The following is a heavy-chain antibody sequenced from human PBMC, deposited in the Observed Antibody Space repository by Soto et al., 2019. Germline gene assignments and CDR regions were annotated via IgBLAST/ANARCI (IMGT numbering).Heavy chain of an antibody. J-gene: IGHJ6*02. CDR2: IYPGDSDT. CDR3: ARLYEQLFEYYYPHYCMDF. V-gene: IGHV5-51*01. Sequence: PGESLKISCKGSGYSFTSYWIGWVRQMPGKGLEWMGIIYPGDSDTRYSPSFQGQVTISADKSISTAYLQWSSLKASDTAMYYCARLYEQLFEYYYPHYCMDFWGPGTTVT. CDR1: GYSFTSYW. D-gene: IGHD6-13*01.